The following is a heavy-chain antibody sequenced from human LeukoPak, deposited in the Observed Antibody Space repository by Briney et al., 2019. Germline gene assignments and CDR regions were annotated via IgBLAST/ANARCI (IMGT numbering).Heavy chain of an antibody. CDR2: IDYSGST. Sequence: PSETLSLTCAVYGGSFSGYYWSWIRQPPGKGLGWIGEIDYSGSTNYNPSLKSRVTISVDTSKNQFSLKLTSVTAAETAVYYCVKDGASYTAMARTYDYWGQGTLVTVSS. D-gene: IGHD5-18*01. CDR1: GGSFSGYY. J-gene: IGHJ4*02. V-gene: IGHV4-34*01. CDR3: VKDGASYTAMARTYDY.